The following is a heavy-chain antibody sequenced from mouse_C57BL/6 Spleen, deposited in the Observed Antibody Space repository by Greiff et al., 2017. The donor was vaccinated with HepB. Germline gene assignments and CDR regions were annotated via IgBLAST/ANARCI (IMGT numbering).Heavy chain of an antibody. CDR2: ISSGGSYT. CDR1: GFTFSSYG. V-gene: IGHV5-6*02. D-gene: IGHD2-5*01. CDR3: ARPYSNYDFDY. J-gene: IGHJ2*01. Sequence: VKLVESGGDLVKPGGSLKLSCAASGFTFSSYGMSWVPQTPDKRLEWVATISSGGSYTYYPDSVKGRFTISRDNAKNTLYLQMSSLKSEDTAMYYCARPYSNYDFDYWGQGTTLTVSS.